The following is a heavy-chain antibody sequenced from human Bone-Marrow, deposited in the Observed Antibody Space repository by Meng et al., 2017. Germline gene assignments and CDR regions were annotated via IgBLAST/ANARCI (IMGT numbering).Heavy chain of an antibody. D-gene: IGHD2-2*01. Sequence: ASVKVSCKASGYTFTGYYMHWVRQAPGQGLEWMGRINPNSGGTNYAQKFQGRVTMTGDTSISTAYMELSRLRSDDTAVYYCARLRSSTRGWFDPWGQGTRVTVSS. CDR2: INPNSGGT. CDR3: ARLRSSTRGWFDP. CDR1: GYTFTGYY. J-gene: IGHJ5*02. V-gene: IGHV1-2*06.